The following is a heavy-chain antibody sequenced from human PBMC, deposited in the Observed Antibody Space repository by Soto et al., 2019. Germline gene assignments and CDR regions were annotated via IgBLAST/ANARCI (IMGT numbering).Heavy chain of an antibody. V-gene: IGHV4-30-2*01. CDR3: ARETYGDYVGYFDP. CDR1: GDSINNGAYY. J-gene: IGHJ5*02. Sequence: SETLSLTCSVSGDSINNGAYYWNWIRQHPYYNPSLKSRVIISVDRSKNQFSLKVRSVTAADTAVYYCARETYGDYVGYFDPWGQGIQVTVSS. D-gene: IGHD4-17*01.